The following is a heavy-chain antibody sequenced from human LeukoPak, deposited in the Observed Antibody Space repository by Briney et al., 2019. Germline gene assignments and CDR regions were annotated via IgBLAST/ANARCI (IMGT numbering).Heavy chain of an antibody. Sequence: SQTLSLTSALSGDSVSSNTAAWNWIRQSPSRGLEWLGRTYYRSKWYNDYAGSVKSRITINPDTSKNQFSLQLNSVTPEDTAVYYCVRDHGYDFDYWGGGTLVTVSS. V-gene: IGHV6-1*01. CDR2: TYYRSKWYN. D-gene: IGHD5-18*01. CDR3: VRDHGYDFDY. J-gene: IGHJ4*02. CDR1: GDSVSSNTAA.